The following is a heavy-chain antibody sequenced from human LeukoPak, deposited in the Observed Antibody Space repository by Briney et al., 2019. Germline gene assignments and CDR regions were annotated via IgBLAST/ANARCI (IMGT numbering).Heavy chain of an antibody. CDR2: ISSSSSYI. CDR3: AREGTVTVDLRFDP. V-gene: IGHV3-21*01. J-gene: IGHJ5*02. D-gene: IGHD4-11*01. CDR1: GFTFSSYS. Sequence: PGGSLRLSCAASGFTFSSYSMNWVRQAPGKGLEWVSSISSSSSYIYYADSVKGRFTISRDNAKNSLYLQMNSPRAEDTAVYYCAREGTVTVDLRFDPWGQGTLVTVSS.